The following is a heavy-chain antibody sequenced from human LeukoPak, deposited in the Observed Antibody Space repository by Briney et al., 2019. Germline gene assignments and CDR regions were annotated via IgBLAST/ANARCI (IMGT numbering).Heavy chain of an antibody. V-gene: IGHV3-64D*08. Sequence: GGSLRLSCSVAGFTVSIASMHSVRQPAGEGLEYVSAINKDGTNTPYADCGRGTFSIARDNSNNTLYLPMTSLRAAETAIYCSVKLVPRGDDPQGDFWGHGPLVTVSS. J-gene: IGHJ1*01. D-gene: IGHD2-21*01. CDR2: INKDGTNT. CDR3: VKLVPRGDDPQGDF. CDR1: GFTVSIAS.